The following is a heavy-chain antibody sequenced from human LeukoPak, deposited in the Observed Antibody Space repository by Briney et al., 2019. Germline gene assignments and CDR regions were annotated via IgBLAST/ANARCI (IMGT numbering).Heavy chain of an antibody. V-gene: IGHV4-34*01. CDR3: ARGGAVAGTGAAVFDY. D-gene: IGHD6-19*01. J-gene: IGHJ4*02. Sequence: SETLSLTCAVYGGSFSGYYWSWIRQPPGKGLEWIGEINHSGSTNYNPSLKSRVTISVDTSKNQFSLKLSSVTAADTAVYYCARGGAVAGTGAAVFDYWGQGTLVTVSS. CDR1: GGSFSGYY. CDR2: INHSGST.